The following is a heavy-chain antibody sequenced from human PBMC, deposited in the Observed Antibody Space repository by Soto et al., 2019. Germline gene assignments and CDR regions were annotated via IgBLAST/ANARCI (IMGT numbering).Heavy chain of an antibody. D-gene: IGHD1-26*01. Sequence: QVQLVQSGAEVKKPGSSVKVSCKASGGTFSSYTISWVRQAPGQGLEWMGRIIPILGIANYAQKFQGRVTITADKSTSTAYMELSSLRSEDTAVYYCARGLGYSGSDLNFDYWGQGTLVTVSS. CDR3: ARGLGYSGSDLNFDY. CDR2: IIPILGIA. CDR1: GGTFSSYT. V-gene: IGHV1-69*02. J-gene: IGHJ4*02.